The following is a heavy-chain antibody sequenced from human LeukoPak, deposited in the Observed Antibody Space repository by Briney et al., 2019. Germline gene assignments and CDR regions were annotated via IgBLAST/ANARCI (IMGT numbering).Heavy chain of an antibody. J-gene: IGHJ3*02. CDR1: GYTFNRNA. Sequence: ASVKVSYKASGYTFNRNAINWVRQAPGQGLEWMGWINTKTGTPTYAQGFTGRFVFSLDISVTTAYLQISNLKAEDTAFYYCARRSPSADAFDIWGQGTMVTVSS. V-gene: IGHV7-4-1*02. CDR3: ARRSPSADAFDI. CDR2: INTKTGTP.